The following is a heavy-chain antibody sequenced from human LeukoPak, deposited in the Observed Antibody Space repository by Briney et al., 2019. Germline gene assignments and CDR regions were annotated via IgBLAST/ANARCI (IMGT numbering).Heavy chain of an antibody. J-gene: IGHJ5*02. V-gene: IGHV1-2*02. D-gene: IGHD2-2*01. CDR1: GGTFSSYA. Sequence: ASVKVSCKASGGTFSSYAISWVRQAPGQGLEWMGWINPNSGGTNYAQKFQGRVTMSRDTSISTAYMELSRLRSDDTAVYYCARVYCSSTSCYYYWFDPWGQGTLVTVSS. CDR2: INPNSGGT. CDR3: ARVYCSSTSCYYYWFDP.